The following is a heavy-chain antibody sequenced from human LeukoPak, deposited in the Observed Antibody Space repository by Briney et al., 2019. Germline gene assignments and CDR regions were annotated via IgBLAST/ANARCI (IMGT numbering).Heavy chain of an antibody. CDR2: ISSSSSTI. V-gene: IGHV3-48*01. D-gene: IGHD3-9*01. J-gene: IGHJ4*02. Sequence: PGGSLRLSCAASGFTLSSYSMNWVRQAPGKGLEWVSYISSSSSTIYYADSVKGRFTISRDNAKNSLYLQMNSLRAEDTAVYYCAKGPDILTGYLTRQSSLGYWGQGTLVTVSS. CDR1: GFTLSSYS. CDR3: AKGPDILTGYLTRQSSLGY.